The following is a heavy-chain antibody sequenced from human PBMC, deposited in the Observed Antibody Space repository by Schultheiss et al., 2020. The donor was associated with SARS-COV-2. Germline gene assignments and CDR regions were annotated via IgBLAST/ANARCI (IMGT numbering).Heavy chain of an antibody. CDR3: ARGRSWTDY. CDR2: ISGSGGST. V-gene: IGHV3-23*01. J-gene: IGHJ4*02. Sequence: GESLKISCAASGFTFSSYAMSWVRQAPGKGLEWVSAISGSGGSTGYADSVKGRFTISRDNSKNTLYLQMNSLRVEDTAVYYCARGRSWTDYWGQGTLVTVSS. CDR1: GFTFSSYA. D-gene: IGHD1-26*01.